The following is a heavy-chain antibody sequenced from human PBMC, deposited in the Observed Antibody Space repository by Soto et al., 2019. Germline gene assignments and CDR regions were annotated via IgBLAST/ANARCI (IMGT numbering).Heavy chain of an antibody. Sequence: QVQLVQSGAEVKKPGASVKVSCKASGYTFTSYGISWVRQAPGQGLEWMGWISTYNGNTNYAKKLQGRVTMNTDTATSTDYIELRSLRYDDTDVYYCARDDWNDEEDAAHDNWGQGSLVTAYS. D-gene: IGHD1-1*01. CDR3: ARDDWNDEEDAAHDN. J-gene: IGHJ4*02. CDR2: ISTYNGNT. CDR1: GYTFTSYG. V-gene: IGHV1-18*01.